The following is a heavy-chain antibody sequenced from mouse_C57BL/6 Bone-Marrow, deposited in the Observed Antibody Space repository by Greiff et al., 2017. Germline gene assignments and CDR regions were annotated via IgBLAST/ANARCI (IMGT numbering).Heavy chain of an antibody. Sequence: VTLKECGAELVRPGASVKLSCTASGFNIKDDYMHWVKQRPEQGLEWIGWIDPGNGGTEYASKFQGKATLTADTSSNTAYMQLSSLTSEDTAVYDYTSYFYGSNPYYFDYWGQGTTLTVSS. V-gene: IGHV14-4*01. J-gene: IGHJ2*01. CDR1: GFNIKDDY. CDR3: TSYFYGSNPYYFDY. CDR2: IDPGNGGT. D-gene: IGHD1-1*01.